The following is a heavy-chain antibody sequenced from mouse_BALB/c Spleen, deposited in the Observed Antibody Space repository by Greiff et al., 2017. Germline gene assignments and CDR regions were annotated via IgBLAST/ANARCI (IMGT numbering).Heavy chain of an antibody. J-gene: IGHJ3*01. Sequence: VQLQQSGAELMKPGASVKISCKATGYTFSSYWIEWVKQRPGHGLEWIGEILPGSGSTNYNEKFKGKATFTADTSSNTAYMQLSSLTSEDSAVYYCARSGNWFAYWGQGTLVTVSA. CDR1: GYTFSSYW. D-gene: IGHD1-1*01. CDR3: ARSGNWFAY. V-gene: IGHV1-9*01. CDR2: ILPGSGST.